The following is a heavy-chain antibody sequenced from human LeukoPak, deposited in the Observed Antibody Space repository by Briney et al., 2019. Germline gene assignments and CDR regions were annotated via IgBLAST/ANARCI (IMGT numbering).Heavy chain of an antibody. CDR1: GFTFSSYA. V-gene: IGHV3-30-3*01. D-gene: IGHD2-15*01. J-gene: IGHJ3*01. Sequence: GGSLRLSCAASGFTFSSYAMHWVRQAPGKGLEWVAVISYDGSNKYYADSVKGRFTISRDNAKNSLYLQMNSLRAEDTAVYYCARPLGYCSGGSCFPVWGQGTMVTVSS. CDR2: ISYDGSNK. CDR3: ARPLGYCSGGSCFPV.